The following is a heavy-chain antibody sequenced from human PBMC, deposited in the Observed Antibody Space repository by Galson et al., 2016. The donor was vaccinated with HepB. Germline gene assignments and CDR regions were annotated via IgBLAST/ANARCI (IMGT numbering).Heavy chain of an antibody. J-gene: IGHJ3*01. Sequence: SVKVSCKASGYKFTTDGITWVRQAPGQGLEWVGWINPYNENTKFAQNFQGRVNMTTDTSTRTAYMELRSLRSDDTAVYYCAREGCSGGGCYSAFDLWGQGTMVIVSS. V-gene: IGHV1-18*01. CDR3: AREGCSGGGCYSAFDL. CDR2: INPYNENT. CDR1: GYKFTTDG. D-gene: IGHD2-15*01.